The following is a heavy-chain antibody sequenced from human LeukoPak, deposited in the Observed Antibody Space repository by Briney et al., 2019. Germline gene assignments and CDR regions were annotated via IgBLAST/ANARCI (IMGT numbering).Heavy chain of an antibody. CDR1: GFTFSSYG. J-gene: IGHJ4*02. V-gene: IGHV3-30*02. CDR2: IRSDGSIK. CDR3: AKDEMFSSAWYFDY. Sequence: GGSLRLPCAASGFTFSSYGMHWVRQAPGKGLEWVAFIRSDGSIKYYTESLKGRFTISRDNSKNTLYLQMNSLRAEDTAVYYCAKDEMFSSAWYFDYWGQGTLVTVSS. D-gene: IGHD6-19*01.